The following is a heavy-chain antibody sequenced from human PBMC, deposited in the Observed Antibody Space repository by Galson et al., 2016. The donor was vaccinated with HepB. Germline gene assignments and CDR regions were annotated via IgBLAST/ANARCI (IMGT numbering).Heavy chain of an antibody. V-gene: IGHV3-7*01. D-gene: IGHD6-19*01. CDR2: IIQEGHDK. CDR3: ARGTDSKREVAGKVYYYYVLDV. CDR1: GFAFTTYW. Sequence: SLRLSCAASGFAFTTYWMNWVRRAPGKGLEWVANIIQEGHDKNYVESVEGRFTISRDNAKNSAFRQMDSLRVEDTAVYYCARGTDSKREVAGKVYYYYVLDVWGQGTTVTVSS. J-gene: IGHJ6*02.